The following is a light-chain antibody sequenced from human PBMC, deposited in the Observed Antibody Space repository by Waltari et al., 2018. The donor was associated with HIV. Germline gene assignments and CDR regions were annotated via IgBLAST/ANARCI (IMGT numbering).Light chain of an antibody. CDR2: RYE. CDR3: AAWDDSLSAWV. Sequence: QSVPTQPPSASGTPGQRVSIYCSGSSANIGSNYVYWYQHIPGTAPILLMTRYEERPSGGPDRFSGSKSGTSASLAISGLRSEDEADYYCAAWDDSLSAWVFGGGTKLTVL. V-gene: IGLV1-47*01. J-gene: IGLJ3*02. CDR1: SANIGSNY.